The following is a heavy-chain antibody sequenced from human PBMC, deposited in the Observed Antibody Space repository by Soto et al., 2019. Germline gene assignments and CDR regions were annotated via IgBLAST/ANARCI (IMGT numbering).Heavy chain of an antibody. D-gene: IGHD5-12*01. V-gene: IGHV3-21*01. J-gene: IGHJ6*02. Sequence: PGGSLRLSCAASGFTFSSYNMNWVRQAPGKGLEWVSSISSSSSYIYYADSVKGRFTISRDNAKNSLYLQMNSLRAEDTAVYYCTTVGDGYNYWDYYYGLDVWGQGTTVTVSS. CDR2: ISSSSSYI. CDR1: GFTFSSYN. CDR3: TTVGDGYNYWDYYYGLDV.